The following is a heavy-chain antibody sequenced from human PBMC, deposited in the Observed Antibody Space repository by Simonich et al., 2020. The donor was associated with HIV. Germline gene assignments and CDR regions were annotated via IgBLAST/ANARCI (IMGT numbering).Heavy chain of an antibody. Sequence: QVQLVQSGAEMKKPGASVKVSCTASVGTSSSFAISWRRQAPGQGLEWMGGIIPSLGKENHAQEFQDRVTSTADKPTSTAYMKLSSIRAEDTAVYFCASLGAPHAFDIWGQGTMVTVSS. D-gene: IGHD3-16*01. CDR1: VGTSSSFA. CDR3: ASLGAPHAFDI. V-gene: IGHV1-69*10. J-gene: IGHJ3*02. CDR2: IIPSLGKE.